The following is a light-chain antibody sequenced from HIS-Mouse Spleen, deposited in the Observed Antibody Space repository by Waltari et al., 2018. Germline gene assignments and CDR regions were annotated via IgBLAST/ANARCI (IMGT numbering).Light chain of an antibody. V-gene: IGKV1-33*01. CDR3: QQYDNLPPVIT. J-gene: IGKJ5*01. CDR2: DAS. CDR1: QDISNY. Sequence: DIQMTQSPSSLSASVGDRVTITCQASQDISNYLNWYQQKPGKAPKLLIYDASNLETGVPSRFSGCGSGTDFTFTISSLQPEDIATYYCQQYDNLPPVITFGQGTRLEIK.